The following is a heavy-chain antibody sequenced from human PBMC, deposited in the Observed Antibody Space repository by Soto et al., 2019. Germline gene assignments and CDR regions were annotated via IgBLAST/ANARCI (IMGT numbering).Heavy chain of an antibody. Sequence: QVQLVQSGAEVKKPGSSVKVSCKASGGTFSSYAISWVRQAPGQGLEWMGGIIPIFGTANYAQKFQGRVTITADESTSTAYMELSSLRSEDTAVYYCARGGYSGYAPDGSYYYYYGIDVWGQGTTVTVSS. J-gene: IGHJ6*02. V-gene: IGHV1-69*01. CDR1: GGTFSSYA. CDR2: IIPIFGTA. CDR3: ARGGYSGYAPDGSYYYYYGIDV. D-gene: IGHD5-12*01.